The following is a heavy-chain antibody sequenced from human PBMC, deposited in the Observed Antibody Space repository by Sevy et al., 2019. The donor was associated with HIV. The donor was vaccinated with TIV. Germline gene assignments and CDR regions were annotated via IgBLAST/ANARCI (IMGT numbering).Heavy chain of an antibody. CDR3: AKDHLSGGDLGKLSQRPHQDY. CDR2: ISYDGSNK. V-gene: IGHV3-30*18. Sequence: GGSLRLSCAASGFTFSSYGMHWVRQAPGKGLEWVAVISYDGSNKYYADSVKGRFTISRDNSKNTLYLQMNSLRAEDTAVYYCAKDHLSGGDLGKLSQRPHQDYWGQGTLVTVSS. J-gene: IGHJ4*02. D-gene: IGHD2-21*01. CDR1: GFTFSSYG.